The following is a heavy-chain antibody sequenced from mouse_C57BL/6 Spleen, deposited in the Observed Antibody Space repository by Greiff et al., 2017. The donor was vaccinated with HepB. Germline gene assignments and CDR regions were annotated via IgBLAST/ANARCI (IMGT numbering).Heavy chain of an antibody. CDR1: GYTFTDYE. J-gene: IGHJ3*01. CDR3: TEGGSGWFAY. D-gene: IGHD1-1*02. Sequence: VQLQESGAELVRPGASVTLSCKASGYTFTDYEMHWVKQTPVHGLEWIGAIDPETGGTAYNQKFKGKAILTADKSSSTAYMELRSLTSEDSAVYYCTEGGSGWFAYWGQGTLVTVSA. V-gene: IGHV1-15*01. CDR2: IDPETGGT.